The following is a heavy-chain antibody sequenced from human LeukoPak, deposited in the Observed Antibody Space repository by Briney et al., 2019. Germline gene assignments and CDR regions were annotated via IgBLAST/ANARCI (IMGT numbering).Heavy chain of an antibody. V-gene: IGHV4-4*07. CDR1: GGSISSYY. CDR3: ARAKAGSSSGFQYYFDY. CDR2: IYTSGST. D-gene: IGHD6-19*01. Sequence: SETLSLTCTVAGGSISSYYWSWIRQPAGKGLEWIGRIYTSGSTNYNPSLKSRVTMSVDTSKNQFSLKLSSGTAADAAVDYCARAKAGSSSGFQYYFDYWGQGTLVTVSS. J-gene: IGHJ4*02.